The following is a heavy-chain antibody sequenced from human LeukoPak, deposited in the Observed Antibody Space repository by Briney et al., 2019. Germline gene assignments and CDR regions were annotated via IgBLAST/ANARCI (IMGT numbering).Heavy chain of an antibody. CDR1: GFTFSSYE. Sequence: GGSLRLSCAASGFTFSSYEMNWVRQAPGKGLEWVSYISSSATTIFYADSVKGRFTISRDNAKNSLYLQMNSLRVEDTAVYYCARLYDSNRDHSGYGYWGRGTLVTVSS. CDR2: ISSSATTI. CDR3: ARLYDSNRDHSGYGY. D-gene: IGHD5-12*01. J-gene: IGHJ4*02. V-gene: IGHV3-48*03.